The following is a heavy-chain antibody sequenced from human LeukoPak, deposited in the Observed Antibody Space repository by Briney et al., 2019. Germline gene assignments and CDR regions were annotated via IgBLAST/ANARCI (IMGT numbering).Heavy chain of an antibody. Sequence: SETLSLTCTVSGGSISSYYWSWIRQPPGKGLEWIGYIYYSGSTNYNPSLKSRVTISVDTSKNQFSLKLSSATAADTAVYYCARGKDDYGDYGSFDYWGQGTLVTVSS. J-gene: IGHJ4*02. CDR1: GGSISSYY. CDR3: ARGKDDYGDYGSFDY. V-gene: IGHV4-59*01. CDR2: IYYSGST. D-gene: IGHD4-17*01.